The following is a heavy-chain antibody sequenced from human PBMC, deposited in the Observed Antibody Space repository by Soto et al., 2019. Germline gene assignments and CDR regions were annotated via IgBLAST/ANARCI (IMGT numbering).Heavy chain of an antibody. Sequence: SETLSLTCTVSGGSITYINNHYCSWFRLPPGKGLEWIGYIYYSANTSYNPSLKGRVSISVDTSKNQFSLKLSSVTAADTAVYYCAREIAARKQWGYYYYYGMDVWGQGTTVTVSS. CDR2: IYYSANT. V-gene: IGHV4-61*01. J-gene: IGHJ6*02. CDR3: AREIAARKQWGYYYYYGMDV. D-gene: IGHD6-6*01. CDR1: GGSITYINNHY.